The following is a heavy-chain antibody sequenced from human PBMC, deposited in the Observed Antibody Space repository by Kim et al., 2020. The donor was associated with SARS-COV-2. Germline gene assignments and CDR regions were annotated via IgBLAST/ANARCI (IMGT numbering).Heavy chain of an antibody. Sequence: KVSCAASGFTFRSYAMKWVHQAPGKGLEWVSGISGSTDGTYYADSVKGRFTISRDNSKNTLYLQMNSRRAEDTAMYYCANLHGFGYWGQGTLVTVSS. CDR1: GFTFRSYA. V-gene: IGHV3-23*01. J-gene: IGHJ4*02. CDR3: ANLHGFGY. CDR2: ISGSTDGT.